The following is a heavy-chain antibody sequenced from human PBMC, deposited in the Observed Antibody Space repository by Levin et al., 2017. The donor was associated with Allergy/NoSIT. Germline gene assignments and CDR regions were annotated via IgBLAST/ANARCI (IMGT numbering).Heavy chain of an antibody. D-gene: IGHD2-2*01. Sequence: KISCKASGGTFSSYAISWVRQAPGQGLEWMGGIIPIFGTANYAQKFQGRVTITADESTSTAYMELSSLRSEDTAVYYCARDEYMPLDGWGQGTTVTVSS. CDR3: ARDEYMPLDG. CDR2: IIPIFGTA. V-gene: IGHV1-69*01. CDR1: GGTFSSYA. J-gene: IGHJ6*02.